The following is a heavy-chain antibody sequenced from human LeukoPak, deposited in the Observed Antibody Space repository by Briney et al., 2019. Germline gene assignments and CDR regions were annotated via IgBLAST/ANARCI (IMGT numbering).Heavy chain of an antibody. D-gene: IGHD3-22*01. CDR3: AKGTFHYYDSSGYPPD. CDR2: ISGSGGST. CDR1: GFTFSSYS. Sequence: PGGSLRLSCAASGFTFSSYSMSWVRQAPGKGLEWVSAISGSGGSTYYADSVKGRLTISRDNSKNTLYLQMNSLRAEDTAVYYCAKGTFHYYDSSGYPPDWGKGTTVTASS. J-gene: IGHJ6*04. V-gene: IGHV3-23*01.